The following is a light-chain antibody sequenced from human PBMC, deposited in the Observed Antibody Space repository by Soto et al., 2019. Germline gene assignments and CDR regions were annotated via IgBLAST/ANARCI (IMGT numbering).Light chain of an antibody. CDR2: GAS. Sequence: EIVLTQSPATLSLSLGEIATLSCRASQSVSSDYLAWYQQKPGQAPRLLIYGASSRATGIPDRFSGSGSGADFTLTIGRLEPEDFAVYYCQEYGSSPWTFGQGTKVDIK. J-gene: IGKJ1*01. V-gene: IGKV3-20*01. CDR3: QEYGSSPWT. CDR1: QSVSSDY.